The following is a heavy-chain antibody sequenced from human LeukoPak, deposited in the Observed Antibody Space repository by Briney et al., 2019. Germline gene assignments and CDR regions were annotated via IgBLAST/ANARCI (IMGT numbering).Heavy chain of an antibody. D-gene: IGHD6-13*01. CDR2: INHSGST. Sequence: PSETLSLTCAVYGGSFSGYYWSWIRQPPGKGLEWIGEINHSGSTNYNPSLKSRVTISVDTSKNQFSLKLSSVTAADTAVYYCARVYSSSSKSFDPWGQGTLVTVSS. CDR1: GGSFSGYY. V-gene: IGHV4-34*01. CDR3: ARVYSSSSKSFDP. J-gene: IGHJ5*02.